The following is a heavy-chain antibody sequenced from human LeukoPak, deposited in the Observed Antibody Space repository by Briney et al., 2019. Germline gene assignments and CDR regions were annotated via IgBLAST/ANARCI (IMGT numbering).Heavy chain of an antibody. D-gene: IGHD4-17*01. CDR3: ARGPAVTTLLHY. Sequence: SETLSLTCTVSGYSISSGYYWSWIRQHPGKGLEWIGYIYYSGSTYYNPSLKSRVTISVDTSKNQFSLKLSSVTAADTAVYYCARGPAVTTLLHYWGQGTLVTVSS. J-gene: IGHJ4*02. V-gene: IGHV4-31*03. CDR1: GYSISSGYY. CDR2: IYYSGST.